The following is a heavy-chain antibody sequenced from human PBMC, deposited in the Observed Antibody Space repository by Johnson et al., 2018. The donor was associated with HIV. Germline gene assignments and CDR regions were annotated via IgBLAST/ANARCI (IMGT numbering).Heavy chain of an antibody. CDR3: AKSPGKDPGGNSGAFHI. CDR2: IWYDGSNE. Sequence: QVHLVESGGGVVQPGRSLRLSCAASGFSFSSYGMHWVRQAPGKGLEWVAVIWYDGSNEHYADSLKGRFTISRDNSKNTLYLQMSSLRAEDTAVYYCAKSPGKDPGGNSGAFHIWGQGTMVTVSS. D-gene: IGHD4-23*01. J-gene: IGHJ3*02. CDR1: GFSFSSYG. V-gene: IGHV3-33*06.